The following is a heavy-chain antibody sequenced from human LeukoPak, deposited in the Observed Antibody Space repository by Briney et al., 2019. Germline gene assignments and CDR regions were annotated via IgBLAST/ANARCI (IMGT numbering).Heavy chain of an antibody. CDR3: ARDVHGDYGSGWFDP. CDR1: GGTFNNSA. CDR2: IMPLFGTA. D-gene: IGHD4-17*01. J-gene: IGHJ5*02. Sequence: SVKVSCKTSGGTFNNSAISWVRQAPGQGLEWLEGIMPLFGTAGYAQKFQGRVTITKDESTRTVYLELTSLTSDDTAVYYCARDVHGDYGSGWFDPWGQGTLVSVSS. V-gene: IGHV1-69*05.